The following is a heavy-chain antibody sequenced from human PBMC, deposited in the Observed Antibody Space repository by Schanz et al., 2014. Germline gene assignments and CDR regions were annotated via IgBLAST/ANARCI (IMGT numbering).Heavy chain of an antibody. CDR2: ISGSGGST. Sequence: VQLVESGGGVVQPGRSLRLSCAASGFTFNNFGMNWVRQAPGKGLEWVSTISGSGGSTYYADSVKGRFTISRDNSKNTLSLQLNSLRADDTAVYYCAKHLYQYNYYGMDVWGQGTTVTVSS. D-gene: IGHD2-2*02. V-gene: IGHV3-23*04. CDR3: AKHLYQYNYYGMDV. J-gene: IGHJ6*02. CDR1: GFTFNNFG.